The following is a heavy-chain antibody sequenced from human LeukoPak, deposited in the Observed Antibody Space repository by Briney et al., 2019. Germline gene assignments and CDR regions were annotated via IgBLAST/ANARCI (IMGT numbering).Heavy chain of an antibody. Sequence: SQTLSLTCALSGDSVSINSVTWNWIRQSPSRGLEWLCRTYYRSTWYNDYAVSVRGRITVNPDTSKNQFSLHLNSVTPEDTAVYYCARRLTQYDCFDPWGQGTLVTVSS. CDR3: ARRLTQYDCFDP. J-gene: IGHJ5*02. CDR1: GDSVSINSVT. CDR2: TYYRSTWYN. D-gene: IGHD2-2*01. V-gene: IGHV6-1*01.